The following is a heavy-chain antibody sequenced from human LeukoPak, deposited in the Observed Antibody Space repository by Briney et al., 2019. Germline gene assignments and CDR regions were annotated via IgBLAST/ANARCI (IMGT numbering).Heavy chain of an antibody. D-gene: IGHD1-26*01. V-gene: IGHV4-61*02. CDR1: GGSISSGSYC. J-gene: IGHJ4*02. Sequence: TLSLTCTVSGGSISSGSYCWSWIRQPAAKGLEWIGRIYASGSTNYNPSLNSRVTISVDTSKNQFSLKLSSVTAADTAIYYCARQLADSGSYLDYWGQGTLVTVSS. CDR2: IYASGST. CDR3: ARQLADSGSYLDY.